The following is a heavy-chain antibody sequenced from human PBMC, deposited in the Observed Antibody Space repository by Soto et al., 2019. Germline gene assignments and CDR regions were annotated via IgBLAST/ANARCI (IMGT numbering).Heavy chain of an antibody. CDR1: GLTFSNAW. V-gene: IGHV3-15*01. D-gene: IGHD3-10*01. Sequence: EVHLVESGGGLVKPGESLRVSCVASGLTFSNAWMSWVRQAPGKGLEWVGRIKSKTDGGTADYAAPVKGRCTISRDDSKNTLYLQMNSLKSEDTAVYYCTTETIPWYWGQGTLVTVSS. CDR3: TTETIPWY. CDR2: IKSKTDGGTA. J-gene: IGHJ4*02.